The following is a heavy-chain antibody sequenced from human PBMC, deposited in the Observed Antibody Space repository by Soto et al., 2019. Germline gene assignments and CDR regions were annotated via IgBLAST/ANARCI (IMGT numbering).Heavy chain of an antibody. J-gene: IGHJ4*02. V-gene: IGHV3-72*01. CDR3: ARLADY. CDR2: TRNKANSYTT. Sequence: EVQLVESGGGLVQPGGSLRLSCAASGFTFSDHNMDLVRKAPGKGLEWVGRTRNKANSYTTEYAASVKGRFTISRDDSKNSLYLQMNSLKTEDTAVYYCARLADYWGQGTLVTVSS. CDR1: GFTFSDHN. D-gene: IGHD6-13*01.